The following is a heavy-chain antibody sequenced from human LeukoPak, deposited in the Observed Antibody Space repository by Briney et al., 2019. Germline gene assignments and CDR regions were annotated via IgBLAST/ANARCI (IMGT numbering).Heavy chain of an antibody. CDR3: ARQSYYYDSSGYYYDY. D-gene: IGHD3-22*01. CDR2: IYYSGST. J-gene: IGHJ4*02. CDR1: GGSISSSSYY. Sequence: SETLSLTCTVSGGSISSSSYYWGWIRQPPGKGLEWIGSIYYSGSTYYNPSFKSRVTISVDTSKNQFSLKLSSVIAADTAVYYCARQSYYYDSSGYYYDYWGQGTLVTVSS. V-gene: IGHV4-39*01.